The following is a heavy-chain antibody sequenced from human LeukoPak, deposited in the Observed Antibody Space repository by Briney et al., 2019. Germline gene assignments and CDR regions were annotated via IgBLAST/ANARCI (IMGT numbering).Heavy chain of an antibody. Sequence: ASVKVSCKASGYTFTGYYMHWVRQAPGQGLECMGWINPNSGGTNYAQKFQGRGTMTRYTYISTTYMEMSRLRSEDTSVYHYERATAMVYAGLYAFDIWGQGTMVTVSS. CDR1: GYTFTGYY. CDR3: ERATAMVYAGLYAFDI. J-gene: IGHJ3*02. D-gene: IGHD5-18*01. CDR2: INPNSGGT. V-gene: IGHV1-2*02.